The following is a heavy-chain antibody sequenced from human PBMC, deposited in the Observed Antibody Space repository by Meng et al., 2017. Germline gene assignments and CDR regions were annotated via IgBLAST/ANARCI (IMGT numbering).Heavy chain of an antibody. J-gene: IGHJ4*02. Sequence: VPPVQAGAEVKKPWAAVRVSCKASGYTFTSYGISWVRQAPGQGLEWMGWISAYNGNTNYAQKLQGRVTMTTDTSTSTAYMELRSLRSDDTAVYYCARAPSELRYFDWLLDYWGQGTLVIVSS. V-gene: IGHV1-18*01. CDR2: ISAYNGNT. D-gene: IGHD3-9*01. CDR1: GYTFTSYG. CDR3: ARAPSELRYFDWLLDY.